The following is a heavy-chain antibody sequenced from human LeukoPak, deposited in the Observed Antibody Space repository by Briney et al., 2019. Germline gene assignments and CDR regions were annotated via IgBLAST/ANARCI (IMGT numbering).Heavy chain of an antibody. Sequence: SETLSLTCTVSGYSISSGYYWSWIRQPPGKGLEWIGEINHSGSTNYNASLKSRVTISVDTSKNQFSLNLSSVTAADTAVYYCARGRGITLVRGVIWGFDYWGQGTLVTVSS. CDR3: ARGRGITLVRGVIWGFDY. CDR2: INHSGST. J-gene: IGHJ4*02. V-gene: IGHV4-38-2*02. D-gene: IGHD3-10*01. CDR1: GYSISSGYY.